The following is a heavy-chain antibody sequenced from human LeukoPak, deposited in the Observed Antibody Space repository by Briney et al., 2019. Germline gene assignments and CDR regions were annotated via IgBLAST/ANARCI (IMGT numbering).Heavy chain of an antibody. CDR2: ISYDGSNK. CDR3: AKDHRYNWNDGRPTTPKNYYYGMDV. CDR1: GFTFSSYW. J-gene: IGHJ6*02. Sequence: GGSLRLSCAASGFTFSSYWMHWVRQAPGKGLEWVAVISYDGSNKYYADSVKGRFTISRDNSKNTLYLQMNSLRAEDTAVYYCAKDHRYNWNDGRPTTPKNYYYGMDVWGQGTTVTVSS. D-gene: IGHD1-1*01. V-gene: IGHV3-30*18.